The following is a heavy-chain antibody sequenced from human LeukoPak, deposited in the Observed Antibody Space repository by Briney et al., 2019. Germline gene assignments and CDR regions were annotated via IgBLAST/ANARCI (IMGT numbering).Heavy chain of an antibody. D-gene: IGHD3/OR15-3a*01. CDR1: GYRFSTYW. CDR3: AKFGLISKYWYFDV. CDR2: IDPSDSYT. J-gene: IGHJ2*01. V-gene: IGHV5-10-1*01. Sequence: GESLKISCKGSGYRFSTYWIGWVRQMPGKGLEWMGRIDPSDSYTNYSPSFQGHVTISADKSISTAYLQWTSLKASDTAIYYCAKFGLISKYWYFDVWGRGTLVTVSS.